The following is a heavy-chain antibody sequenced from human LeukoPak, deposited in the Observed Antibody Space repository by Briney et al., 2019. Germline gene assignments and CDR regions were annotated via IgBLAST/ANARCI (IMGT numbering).Heavy chain of an antibody. CDR1: GYTFTSYA. D-gene: IGHD3-10*01. CDR3: ARDHPFVVRGAMGY. J-gene: IGHJ4*02. Sequence: GASVKVSCKASGYTFTSYAMNWVRQAPGQGLEWMGWINTNTGNPTYAQGFTGRFVFSLDTSVSTAYLQISSLEAEDTAVYYCARDHPFVVRGAMGYWGQGTLVTVSS. CDR2: INTNTGNP. V-gene: IGHV7-4-1*02.